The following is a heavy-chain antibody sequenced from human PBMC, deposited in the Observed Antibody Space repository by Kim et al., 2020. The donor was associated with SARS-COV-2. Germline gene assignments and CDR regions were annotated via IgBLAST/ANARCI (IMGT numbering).Heavy chain of an antibody. Sequence: SETLSLTCTVSGYSISSGYYWGWIRQPPGKGLEWIGSIYHSGSTYDNPSLKSRVTMSIDTSKNQFSVKLSSVTAADTAFYYCARGAVAVSGWNYYYYGMDVWGQGTTVTVSS. CDR2: IYHSGST. J-gene: IGHJ6*02. CDR1: GYSISSGYY. D-gene: IGHD6-19*01. CDR3: ARGAVAVSGWNYYYYGMDV. V-gene: IGHV4-38-2*02.